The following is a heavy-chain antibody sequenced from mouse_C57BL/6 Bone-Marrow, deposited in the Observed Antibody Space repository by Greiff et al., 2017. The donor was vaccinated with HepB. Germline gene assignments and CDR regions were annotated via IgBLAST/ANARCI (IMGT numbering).Heavy chain of an antibody. V-gene: IGHV1-81*01. CDR2: IYPRSGNT. J-gene: IGHJ4*01. D-gene: IGHD2-4*01. CDR3: ARDDYDVYAMDY. Sequence: VQLQQSGAELARPGASVKLSCKASGYTFTSYGISWVKQRTGQGLEWIGEIYPRSGNTYYNEKFKGKATLTAEKSSSTAYMELRSLTSEDSAVYFCARDDYDVYAMDYWGQGTSVTVSS. CDR1: GYTFTSYG.